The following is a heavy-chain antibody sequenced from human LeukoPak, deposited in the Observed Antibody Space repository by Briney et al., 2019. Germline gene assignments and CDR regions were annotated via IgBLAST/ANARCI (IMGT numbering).Heavy chain of an antibody. Sequence: SQTLSLTCAVSGGSISSGGYSWSWIRQPPGKGLEWIGYIYYSGSTNYNPSLKSRVTISVDTSKNQFSLKLSSVTAADTAVYYCAMSSSWRYYYMDVWGKGTTVTVSS. V-gene: IGHV4-30-4*07. CDR3: AMSSSWRYYYMDV. CDR1: GGSISSGGYS. CDR2: IYYSGST. J-gene: IGHJ6*03. D-gene: IGHD6-13*01.